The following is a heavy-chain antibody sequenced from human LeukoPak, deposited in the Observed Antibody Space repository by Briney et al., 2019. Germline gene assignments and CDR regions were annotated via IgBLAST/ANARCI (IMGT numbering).Heavy chain of an antibody. V-gene: IGHV4-59*01. J-gene: IGHJ4*02. CDR1: GGSISNYY. D-gene: IGHD6-13*01. Sequence: SETLSLTCTVSGGSISNYYWSWIRQPPGKGLEWIGYIYYTGSANYNPSLESRVSISLDTSKIQFSLELSSVTAADTAVYYCARGPYGSSWSFDYWGQGTLVNVSS. CDR3: ARGPYGSSWSFDY. CDR2: IYYTGSA.